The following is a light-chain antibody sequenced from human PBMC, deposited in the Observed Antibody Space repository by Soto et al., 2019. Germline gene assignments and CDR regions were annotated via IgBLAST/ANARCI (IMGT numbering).Light chain of an antibody. V-gene: IGKV3-11*01. J-gene: IGKJ4*01. CDR1: QSVSSY. CDR2: DAS. CDR3: EQYDKSIT. Sequence: EIVLTQSPATLSLSPGERATLSCRASQSVSSYLAWYQQKPGQAPRLLIYDASNRATGIPARFSGSGSGTDFTLTINRLEPEDFAVYYCEQYDKSITFGGGTKVEIK.